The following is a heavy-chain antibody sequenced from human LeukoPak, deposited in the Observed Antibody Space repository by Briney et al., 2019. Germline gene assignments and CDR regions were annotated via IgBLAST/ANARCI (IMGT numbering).Heavy chain of an antibody. CDR2: IYYSGST. CDR3: ARAPRDGSSWYYYYYMDV. Sequence: SQTLSLTCTVSGGSISSGDYYWRWIRQPPGKGLQWIGYIYYSGSTYYNPSLKSRVTISVDTSKNQFSLKLSSVTAADTAVYYCARAPRDGSSWYYYYYMDVWGKGTTVTVSS. V-gene: IGHV4-30-4*08. CDR1: GGSISSGDYY. J-gene: IGHJ6*03. D-gene: IGHD6-13*01.